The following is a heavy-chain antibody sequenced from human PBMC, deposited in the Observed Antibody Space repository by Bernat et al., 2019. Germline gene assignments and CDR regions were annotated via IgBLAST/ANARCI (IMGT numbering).Heavy chain of an antibody. D-gene: IGHD6-6*01. CDR1: GFTFSSYG. J-gene: IGHJ4*02. CDR3: ARDSSEYSSSKRAPLNY. V-gene: IGHV3-33*01. Sequence: QVQLVESGGGVVQPGRSLRLSCAASGFTFSSYGMHWVRQAPGKGLAWVAVIWYDESNKYYADSVKGRFTISRDNSKNTLYLQMNSLRAEDTAVYYCARDSSEYSSSKRAPLNYWGQGTLVTVSS. CDR2: IWYDESNK.